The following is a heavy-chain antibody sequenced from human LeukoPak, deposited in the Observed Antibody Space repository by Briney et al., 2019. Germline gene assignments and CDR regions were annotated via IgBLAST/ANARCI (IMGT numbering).Heavy chain of an antibody. CDR2: FDPEDGET. Sequence: ASVKVSCKVSGYTLTELSMHWVRQAPGKGLEWMGGFDPEDGETIYAQKFQGRVTMTEDTSTDTAYMELSSLRSEDTAVYYCATDSRGGPPGDCSGYPLDCWGQGTLVTVSS. CDR3: ATDSRGGPPGDCSGYPLDC. CDR1: GYTLTELS. J-gene: IGHJ4*02. V-gene: IGHV1-24*01. D-gene: IGHD3-22*01.